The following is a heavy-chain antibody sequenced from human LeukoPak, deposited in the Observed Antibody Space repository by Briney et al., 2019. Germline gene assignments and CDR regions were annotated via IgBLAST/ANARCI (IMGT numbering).Heavy chain of an antibody. V-gene: IGHV3-33*01. J-gene: IGHJ6*02. CDR2: IWYDGSNK. D-gene: IGHD3-3*01. Sequence: GGSLRLSCAASGFTFSSYGMHWVRQAPGKGLEWVAVIWYDGSNKYYADSVKGRFTISRDNAKNTLYLQMNSLRAEDTAVYYCARKDYDFWSGYYFYYYGMDVWGQGTTVTVSS. CDR3: ARKDYDFWSGYYFYYYGMDV. CDR1: GFTFSSYG.